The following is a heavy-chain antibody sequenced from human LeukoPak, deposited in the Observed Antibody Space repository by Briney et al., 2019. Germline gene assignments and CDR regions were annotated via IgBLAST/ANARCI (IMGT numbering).Heavy chain of an antibody. CDR2: ISSSSSTI. CDR3: ARDRGSRDGYNFDAFDI. J-gene: IGHJ3*02. D-gene: IGHD5-24*01. CDR1: GFTFSSYS. V-gene: IGHV3-48*02. Sequence: GGSLRLSCAASGFTFSSYSMNWVRQAPGKGLEWVSYISSSSSTIYYADSVKGRFTISRDNAKNSLYLQMNSLRDEDTAVYYCARDRGSRDGYNFDAFDIWGQGTMVTVSS.